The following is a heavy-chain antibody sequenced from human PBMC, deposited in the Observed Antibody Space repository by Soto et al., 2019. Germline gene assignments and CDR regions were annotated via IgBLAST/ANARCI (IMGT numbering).Heavy chain of an antibody. CDR2: IYYSGST. CDR1: GGSISSSSYY. V-gene: IGHV4-39*01. D-gene: IGHD3-3*01. CDR3: AKNDFWTASLGMDV. J-gene: IGHJ6*02. Sequence: PSETLSLTCTVSGGSISSSSYYWGWIRQPPGKGLEWIGSIYYSGSTYYNPSLKSRVTISVDTSKNQFPLKLSSVTAADTAVYYCAKNDFWTASLGMDVWGQGTTVTVSS.